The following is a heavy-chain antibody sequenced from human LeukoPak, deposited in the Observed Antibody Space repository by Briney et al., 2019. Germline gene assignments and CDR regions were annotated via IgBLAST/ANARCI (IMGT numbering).Heavy chain of an antibody. V-gene: IGHV1-69*13. D-gene: IGHD2-21*02. CDR1: GGTFSSYA. CDR3: ARDRIVVVTAISYYYYYGMDV. Sequence: SVKVSCKASGGTFSSYAISWVRQAPGQGLEWMGGIIPIFGTANYAQKFQGRVTITADESTNTAYMELSSLRSEDTAVYYCARDRIVVVTAISYYYYYGMDVWGQGTTVTVSS. J-gene: IGHJ6*02. CDR2: IIPIFGTA.